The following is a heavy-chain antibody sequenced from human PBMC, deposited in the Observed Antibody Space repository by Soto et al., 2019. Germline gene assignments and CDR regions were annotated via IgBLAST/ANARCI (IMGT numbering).Heavy chain of an antibody. CDR2: IYHSGTT. CDR1: GGSISNYS. D-gene: IGHD3-16*01. CDR3: ARGGSRTLAWFDP. V-gene: IGHV4-59*01. J-gene: IGHJ5*02. Sequence: QVQVQESGPGLVKPSETLSLTCTVSGGSISNYSWIWIRQSPGKGLEWIANIYHSGTTNYNLSLKGRVSISIDSSKNQVSLRLKSVTAADTAVYYCARGGSRTLAWFDPWGQGTLVTVSS.